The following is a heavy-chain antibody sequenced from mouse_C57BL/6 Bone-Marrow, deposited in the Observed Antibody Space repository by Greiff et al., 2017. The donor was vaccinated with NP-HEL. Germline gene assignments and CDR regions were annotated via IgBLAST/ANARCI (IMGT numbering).Heavy chain of an antibody. CDR2: INYDGSST. V-gene: IGHV5-16*01. D-gene: IGHD1-1*01. Sequence: DVKLVESEGGLVQPGSSMKLSCTASGFTFSDYYMAWVRQVPEKGLEWVANINYDGSSTYYLDSLKSRFIISRDNAKNMLYLQMSSLKSEDTATYYCARAYYYGSGFAYWGQGTLVTVSA. J-gene: IGHJ3*01. CDR3: ARAYYYGSGFAY. CDR1: GFTFSDYY.